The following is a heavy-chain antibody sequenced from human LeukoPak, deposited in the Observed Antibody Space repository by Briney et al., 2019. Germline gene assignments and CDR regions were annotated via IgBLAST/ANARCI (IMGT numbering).Heavy chain of an antibody. CDR2: ITGSVVNT. J-gene: IGHJ4*02. CDR3: GKATGTLGN. V-gene: IGHV3-23*01. Sequence: GGSLRLSCAASGFTFSSSGMTWVRQAPGKGLEWVSTITGSVVNTYYADSVEGRFTISRDNSKNTLYLQMDSLTADDTAIYYCGKATGTLGNWGQGTLVTVSS. CDR1: GFTFSSSG. D-gene: IGHD1-1*01.